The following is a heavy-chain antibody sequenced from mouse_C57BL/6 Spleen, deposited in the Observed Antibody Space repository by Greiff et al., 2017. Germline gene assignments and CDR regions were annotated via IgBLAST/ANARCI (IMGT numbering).Heavy chain of an antibody. Sequence: VQLQQSGAELVKPGASVKMSCKASGYTFTSYWITWVKQRPGQGLEWIGDIYPGSGSTNYNEKFKSKATLTVDTSSSTAYMQLSSLTSEDSAVYYCARAYGNYPYYYAMDYWGQGTSATVSS. D-gene: IGHD2-10*02. J-gene: IGHJ4*01. CDR1: GYTFTSYW. CDR3: ARAYGNYPYYYAMDY. V-gene: IGHV1-55*01. CDR2: IYPGSGST.